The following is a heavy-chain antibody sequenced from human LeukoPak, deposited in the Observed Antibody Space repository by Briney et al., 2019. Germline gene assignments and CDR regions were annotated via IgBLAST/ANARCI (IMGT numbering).Heavy chain of an antibody. Sequence: GGSLRLSCAASGFTFSSYAMRWVRQAPGKGLEYVSAISSNGGSTYYANSVKGRFTISRDNSKNTLYLQVGSLRAEDMAVYYCARGSRNYYDSSGYYYYWGQGTLVTVSS. CDR2: ISSNGGST. CDR3: ARGSRNYYDSSGYYYY. V-gene: IGHV3-64*01. D-gene: IGHD3-22*01. J-gene: IGHJ4*02. CDR1: GFTFSSYA.